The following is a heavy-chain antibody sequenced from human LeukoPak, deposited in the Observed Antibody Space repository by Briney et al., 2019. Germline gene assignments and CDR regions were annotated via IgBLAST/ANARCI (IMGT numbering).Heavy chain of an antibody. CDR1: GGSITSYY. D-gene: IGHD6-19*01. J-gene: IGHJ4*02. Sequence: PSETLSLTCTVSGGSITSYYWSWIRQPAGKGREWIGRIHTSGNTDYNPSLQSRVTMSVDTSKNQFSLKLSSVTAADTAVYYCARTGYSSGWYNYWGQGTLVTVSS. CDR3: ARTGYSSGWYNY. CDR2: IHTSGNT. V-gene: IGHV4-4*07.